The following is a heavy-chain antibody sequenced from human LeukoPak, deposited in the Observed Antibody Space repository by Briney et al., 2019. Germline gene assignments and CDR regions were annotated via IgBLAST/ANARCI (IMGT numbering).Heavy chain of an antibody. CDR3: ARHIGNPGSVSFDY. D-gene: IGHD4-23*01. CDR1: GYTFTNYF. CDR2: INPSGGST. J-gene: IGHJ4*02. V-gene: IGHV1-46*01. Sequence: ASVKVSCKGTGYTFTNYFIHWVGQAPGQGLEWVGIINPSGGSTSYAQKFQGRITMTRDTSTSTVYMELSSLRSEDTAVFYCARHIGNPGSVSFDYWGQGTLVTVPS.